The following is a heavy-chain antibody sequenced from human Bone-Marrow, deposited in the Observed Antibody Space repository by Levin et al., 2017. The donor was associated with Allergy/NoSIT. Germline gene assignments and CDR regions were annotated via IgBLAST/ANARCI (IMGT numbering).Heavy chain of an antibody. V-gene: IGHV3-11*05. J-gene: IGHJ4*02. D-gene: IGHD2-21*01. CDR2: ISGSIIFT. Sequence: GGSLRLSCAASGFSFSDYYMSWIRQAPGKGLEWISIISGSIIFTNYADSVKGRFTISRDNAKNSLYLQMNTLRGDDTAVYYCATDLGDCCLDYWGQGTLVTVSS. CDR3: ATDLGDCCLDY. CDR1: GFSFSDYY.